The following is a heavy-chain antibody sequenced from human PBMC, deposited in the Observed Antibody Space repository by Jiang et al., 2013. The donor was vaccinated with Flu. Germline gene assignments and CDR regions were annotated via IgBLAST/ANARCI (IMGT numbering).Heavy chain of an antibody. D-gene: IGHD3-9*01. J-gene: IGHJ6*02. CDR1: GYTFTSYA. V-gene: IGHV7-4-1*02. CDR2: INTNTGNP. Sequence: QSGSELKKPGASVKVSCKASGYTFTSYAMNWVRQAPGQGLEWMGWINTNTGNPTYAQGFTGRFVFSLDTSVSTAYLQISSLKAEDTAVYYCAGLNYDILTGYGDDYYYGMDVWGQGTTVTVSS. CDR3: AGLNYDILTGYGDDYYYGMDV.